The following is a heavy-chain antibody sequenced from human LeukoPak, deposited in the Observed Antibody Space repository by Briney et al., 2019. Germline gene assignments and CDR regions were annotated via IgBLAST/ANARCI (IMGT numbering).Heavy chain of an antibody. CDR2: IKSKTDGGTA. V-gene: IGHV3-15*01. J-gene: IGHJ4*02. CDR3: TTKFGLREAHDY. D-gene: IGHD1-26*01. CDR1: GLTFNNVW. Sequence: GVSLRLSCAASGLTFNNVWVSWVRQAPGKGLEWVGHIKSKTDGGTADYAAPVKGRFTISRGDSKNTLYLQINSLKTEDTAVYYCTTKFGLREAHDYWGQGTLVTVSS.